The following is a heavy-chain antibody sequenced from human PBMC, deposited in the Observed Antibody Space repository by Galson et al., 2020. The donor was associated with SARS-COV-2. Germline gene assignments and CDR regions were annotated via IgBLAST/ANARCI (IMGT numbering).Heavy chain of an antibody. CDR1: GFTFSNSG. V-gene: IGHV3-30*18. J-gene: IGHJ4*02. Sequence: GGSLRLSCSASGFTFSNSGMHWVRLAPGRGLEWVAGISHDATYKDYAASVKGRFTISRDNSENTLYLEINNLRSEDTAIYYCAKGCYGGTYCFYIDYWGQGTLVTVSS. D-gene: IGHD2-2*02. CDR3: AKGCYGGTYCFYIDY. CDR2: ISHDATYK.